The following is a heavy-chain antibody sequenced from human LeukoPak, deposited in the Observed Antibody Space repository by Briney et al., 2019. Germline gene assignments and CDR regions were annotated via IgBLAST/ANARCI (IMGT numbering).Heavy chain of an antibody. D-gene: IGHD4-17*01. J-gene: IGHJ6*02. V-gene: IGHV3-30*18. CDR2: VSSDGSHT. CDR3: AKISTVTTSYYYYGMDV. Sequence: GGSLRLSCAASGFTFSTSHMHWVRQAPGKGLQWVAHVSSDGSHTHYADSVKGRFTISRDNSKNTLYLQMNSLRAEDTAVYYCAKISTVTTSYYYYGMDVWAKGPRSPSP. CDR1: GFTFSTSH.